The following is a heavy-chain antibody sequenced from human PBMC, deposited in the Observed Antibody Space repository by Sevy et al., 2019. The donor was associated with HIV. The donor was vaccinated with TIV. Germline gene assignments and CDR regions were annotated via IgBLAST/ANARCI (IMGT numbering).Heavy chain of an antibody. V-gene: IGHV4-61*01. Sequence: PETLSLTCTVSGGSVSSGSYYWSWIRQPPGKGLEWIGYIYYSGSTNYNPSLKSRVTISVDTSKNQFSLKLSSVTAADTAVYYCAINTAYYYDSSGYYYYYYGMDVWGQGTTVTVSS. CDR2: IYYSGST. J-gene: IGHJ6*02. D-gene: IGHD3-22*01. CDR3: AINTAYYYDSSGYYYYYYGMDV. CDR1: GGSVSSGSYY.